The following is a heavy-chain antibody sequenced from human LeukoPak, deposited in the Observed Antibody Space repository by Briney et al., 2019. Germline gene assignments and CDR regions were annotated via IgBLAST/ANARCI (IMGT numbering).Heavy chain of an antibody. Sequence: SVKVSCKASGGTFSSYAISWVRQAPGQGLEWMGRIIPILGIANYAQKFQGRVTITADKSTSTAYMELSSLRSEDTAVYYCARGRIVGPMDSWGQGTLVTVSS. J-gene: IGHJ4*02. CDR3: ARGRIVGPMDS. CDR2: IIPILGIA. CDR1: GGTFSSYA. V-gene: IGHV1-69*04. D-gene: IGHD1-26*01.